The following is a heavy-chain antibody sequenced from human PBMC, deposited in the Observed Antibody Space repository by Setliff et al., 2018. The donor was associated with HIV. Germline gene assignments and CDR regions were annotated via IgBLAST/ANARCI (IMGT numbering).Heavy chain of an antibody. Sequence: SETLSLTCTVSGGSISSYYWSWIRQPPGKGLEWIGHIYYSGSTNYNPSLKSRVTISVDTSKNQFSLKLSSVTAADTAVYYCARHAGGYPFYYYYYYMDVWGKGTTVTVSS. D-gene: IGHD3-22*01. J-gene: IGHJ6*03. CDR2: IYYSGST. CDR1: GGSISSYY. CDR3: ARHAGGYPFYYYYYYMDV. V-gene: IGHV4-59*08.